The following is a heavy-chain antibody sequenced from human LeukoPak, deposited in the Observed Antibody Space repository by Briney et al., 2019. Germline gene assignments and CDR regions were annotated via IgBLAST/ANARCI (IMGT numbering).Heavy chain of an antibody. CDR1: GFTFSTYA. V-gene: IGHV3-23*01. CDR2: ISGSGGST. Sequence: GSLRLSCAASGFTFSTYAMSWVRQGPGKGLEWVSVISGSGGSTYYADSVKGRFTISRDNSKNTLYLQMNSLRAEDTAVYYCAKAVAYGHFDYWGRGTLVTVSS. D-gene: IGHD2-21*01. CDR3: AKAVAYGHFDY. J-gene: IGHJ4*02.